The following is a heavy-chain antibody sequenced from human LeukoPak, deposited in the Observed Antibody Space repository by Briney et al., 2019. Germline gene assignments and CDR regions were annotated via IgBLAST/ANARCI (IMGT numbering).Heavy chain of an antibody. Sequence: PSGTLSLTCAVSGGSISDTKWWSWVRQPPGKGLEWIGEIFQSGSTNYNPSLKSRVTISVDKSKNQFSLKLSSVTAADTAVYYCARGFESYGYGFQHWGQGTLVTVSS. D-gene: IGHD2-15*01. CDR2: IFQSGST. CDR1: GGSISDTKW. V-gene: IGHV4-4*02. J-gene: IGHJ1*01. CDR3: ARGFESYGYGFQH.